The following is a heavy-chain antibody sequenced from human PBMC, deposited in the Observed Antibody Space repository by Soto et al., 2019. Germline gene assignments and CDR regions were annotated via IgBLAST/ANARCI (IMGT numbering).Heavy chain of an antibody. CDR1: GYTFTSYY. V-gene: IGHV1-46*01. CDR2: INPSGGST. CDR3: ARDREDCSSTSCYTAWFDP. D-gene: IGHD2-2*02. Sequence: ASVKVSCKASGYTFTSYYMNWVRKAPGQGLEWMGIINPSGGSTSYAQKFQGRVTMTRDTSTSTVYMELSSLRSEDTAVYYCARDREDCSSTSCYTAWFDPWGQGTLVTVSS. J-gene: IGHJ5*02.